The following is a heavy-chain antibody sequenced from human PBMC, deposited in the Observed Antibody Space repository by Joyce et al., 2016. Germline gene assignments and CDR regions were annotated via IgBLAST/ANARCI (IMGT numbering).Heavy chain of an antibody. CDR2: IKEDGSEK. Sequence: EVQLVESGGGLVQPGGSLRLSCAASGFTFNRYWMSWARQAPGKGREWVANIKEDGSEKHYVDSVKGRFTISRDNAKNSLYLQMNSLRAEDTAVYYCARNPILLLKYAGSIDTWGQGTLVTVSS. CDR3: ARNPILLLKYAGSIDT. D-gene: IGHD2-8*01. CDR1: GFTFNRYW. J-gene: IGHJ4*02. V-gene: IGHV3-7*01.